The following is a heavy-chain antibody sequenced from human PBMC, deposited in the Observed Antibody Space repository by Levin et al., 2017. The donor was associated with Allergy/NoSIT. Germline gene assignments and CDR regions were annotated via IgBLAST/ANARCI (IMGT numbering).Heavy chain of an antibody. CDR1: GFTFSSYA. D-gene: IGHD3-9*01. Sequence: GGSLRLSCAASGFTFSSYAMSWVRQAPGKGLEWVSAISGSGGSTYYADSVKGRFTISRDNSKNTLYLQMNSLRAEDTAVYYCAKVSKVRYFAVGAFDIWGQGTMVTVSS. CDR3: AKVSKVRYFAVGAFDI. CDR2: ISGSGGST. J-gene: IGHJ3*02. V-gene: IGHV3-23*01.